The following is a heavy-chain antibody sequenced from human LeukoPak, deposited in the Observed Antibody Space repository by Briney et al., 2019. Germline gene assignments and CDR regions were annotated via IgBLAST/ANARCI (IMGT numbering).Heavy chain of an antibody. Sequence: PGGSLRLSCAASGFTFSSYAMHWVRQAPGKGLEWVAVISYDGSNKYYADSVKGRFTISRDNSKNTLYLQMNSLRAEGTAVYYCARADSSPFDYWGQGTLVTVSS. J-gene: IGHJ4*02. CDR3: ARADSSPFDY. D-gene: IGHD4-11*01. V-gene: IGHV3-30-3*01. CDR1: GFTFSSYA. CDR2: ISYDGSNK.